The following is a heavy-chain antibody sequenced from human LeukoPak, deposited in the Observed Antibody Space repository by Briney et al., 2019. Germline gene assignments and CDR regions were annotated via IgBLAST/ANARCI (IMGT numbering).Heavy chain of an antibody. Sequence: SETLSLTCTVSGGSISSSSYYWDWIRQPPGKGLEWIGTIYYSGSTYYNPSLKSRVTISVDTSKNQFSLRLSSVTAADTAVYYCARSKGSGMAWPPVFDYWGQGTLVTVSS. CDR1: GGSISSSSYY. CDR3: ARSKGSGMAWPPVFDY. CDR2: IYYSGST. V-gene: IGHV4-39*01. J-gene: IGHJ4*02. D-gene: IGHD5-24*01.